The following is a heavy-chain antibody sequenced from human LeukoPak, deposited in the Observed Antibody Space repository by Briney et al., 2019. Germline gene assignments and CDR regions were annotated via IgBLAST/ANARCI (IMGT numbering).Heavy chain of an antibody. CDR1: GFTFSSFG. J-gene: IGHJ5*02. CDR3: VRGVGVSRFNYFDP. CDR2: IWYDASNK. D-gene: IGHD6-13*01. V-gene: IGHV3-33*01. Sequence: GGSLTLSCAASGFTFSSFGMHWVRQAPGKGLEWVAVIWYDASNKYYADSVKGRFTISRDNSKNTLFLQMNSPRDDDTAVYYCVRGVGVSRFNYFDPWGQGTLVTVSS.